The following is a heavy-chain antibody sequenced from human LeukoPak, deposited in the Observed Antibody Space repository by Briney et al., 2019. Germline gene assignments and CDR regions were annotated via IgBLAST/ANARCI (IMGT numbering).Heavy chain of an antibody. J-gene: IGHJ5*02. CDR3: ARPTKEGSSWYWWFDP. Sequence: GGSLRLSCAASGFTFSSYWMHWVRQAPGKGLVWVSRINNDGSSTSYPDSVKGRFTISRDNAKNTLYLQMNSLRAEDTAVYYCARPTKEGSSWYWWFDPWGQGTLVTVSS. D-gene: IGHD6-13*01. CDR2: INNDGSST. V-gene: IGHV3-74*01. CDR1: GFTFSSYW.